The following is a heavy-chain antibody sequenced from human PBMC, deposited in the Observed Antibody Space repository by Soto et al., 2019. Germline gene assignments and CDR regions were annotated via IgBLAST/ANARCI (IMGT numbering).Heavy chain of an antibody. CDR1: GFTFSSYS. CDR2: FSTGGDGGTT. Sequence: GGSLRLSCAAFGFTFSSYSMSWVRQAPGKGLEWVSGFSTGGDGGTTYYIDSVKGRFTISRDNSKNMLFLQMNSLRGEDTAIYYCAKKVNSGPGSQYFDFWGQGTLVTVSS. V-gene: IGHV3-23*01. J-gene: IGHJ4*02. CDR3: AKKVNSGPGSQYFDF. D-gene: IGHD3-10*01.